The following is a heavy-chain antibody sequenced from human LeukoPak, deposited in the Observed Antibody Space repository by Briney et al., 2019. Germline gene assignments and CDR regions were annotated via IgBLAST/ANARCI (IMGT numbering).Heavy chain of an antibody. CDR3: ARAPLVYGSGSPRYYFDY. D-gene: IGHD3-10*01. J-gene: IGHJ4*02. V-gene: IGHV4-34*01. Sequence: SETLSLTCAVYGGSFSGYYWSWIRQPPGKGLEWSGEINHSGSTNYNPYLKSRVTISVDTSKNQFSLKLSSVTAADTAVYYCARAPLVYGSGSPRYYFDYWGQGTLVTVSS. CDR1: GGSFSGYY. CDR2: INHSGST.